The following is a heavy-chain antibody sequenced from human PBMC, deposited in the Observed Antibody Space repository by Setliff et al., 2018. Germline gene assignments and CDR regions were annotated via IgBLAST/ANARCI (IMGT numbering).Heavy chain of an antibody. D-gene: IGHD1-26*01. CDR3: ARHPSSGSYYGGSIFYFDD. Sequence: SETLSLTCTVSGGSIRGFYWNWIRQPPGKELEWIGYFYSGGSTGGSTNYNPSLDNRATISVDTSKNQFSLKLSFVTAADTAVYYCARHPSSGSYYGGSIFYFDDWGPGILVTVSS. CDR2: FYSGGSTGGST. CDR1: GGSIRGFY. V-gene: IGHV4-59*08. J-gene: IGHJ4*02.